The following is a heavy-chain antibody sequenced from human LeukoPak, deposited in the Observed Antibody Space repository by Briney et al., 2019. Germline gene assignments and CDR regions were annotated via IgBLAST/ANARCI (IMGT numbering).Heavy chain of an antibody. CDR2: IFYSGST. CDR3: AKSSGYGLIDI. CDR1: SGSISTSNYY. V-gene: IGHV4-39*07. J-gene: IGHJ3*02. D-gene: IGHD3-22*01. Sequence: SETLSLTCTVSSGSISTSNYYWGWVRQPPGTALEWIGNIFYSGSTYYSPSLKRRVTISLDTSRNQFSLKLNSVTAADTAVYYCAKSSGYGLIDIWGQGTMVTVSS.